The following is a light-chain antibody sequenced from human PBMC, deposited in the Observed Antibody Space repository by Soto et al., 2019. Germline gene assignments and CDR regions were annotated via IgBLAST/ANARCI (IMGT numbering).Light chain of an antibody. Sequence: QSVLTQPPSASGTPGQRVTISCSGSTSNIGSNSVNWYQQVPGTAHKLLIYSNDQRPSGVPDRFSGSKSGTSASLAISGLQSEDEADYYCAAWDESLNCPVFGGGTKLTVL. CDR2: SND. CDR3: AAWDESLNCPV. CDR1: TSNIGSNS. J-gene: IGLJ3*02. V-gene: IGLV1-44*01.